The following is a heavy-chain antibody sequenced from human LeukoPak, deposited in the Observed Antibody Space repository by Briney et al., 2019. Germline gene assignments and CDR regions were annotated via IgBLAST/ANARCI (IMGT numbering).Heavy chain of an antibody. CDR1: GYSFTSYG. CDR2: ISAYSGDT. Sequence: GASVKVPCKASGYSFTSYGVSWVRQAPGQGLEWMGWISAYSGDTNYAQKLQGRVTLATDTSTSTANMELRSLRSDDTAVYYCARGGSGSYYMDVWGQGTTVTVSS. V-gene: IGHV1-18*01. CDR3: ARGGSGSYYMDV. J-gene: IGHJ6*02. D-gene: IGHD3-10*01.